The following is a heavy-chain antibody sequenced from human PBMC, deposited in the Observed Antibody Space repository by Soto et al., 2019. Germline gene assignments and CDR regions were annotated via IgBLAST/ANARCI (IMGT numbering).Heavy chain of an antibody. CDR1: GDSVSSHSAA. J-gene: IGHJ4*02. V-gene: IGHV6-1*01. Sequence: PSQTLSLTCAISGDSVSSHSAAWNWIRQSPARGLEWLGRTYYRSKWYNDYVVSMKSRISINPDTSKNQFSLQLNSVTPEDTAVYYCARGTDSSFDSWGQGSPVTVSS. CDR3: ARGTDSSFDS. CDR2: TYYRSKWYN. D-gene: IGHD1-1*01.